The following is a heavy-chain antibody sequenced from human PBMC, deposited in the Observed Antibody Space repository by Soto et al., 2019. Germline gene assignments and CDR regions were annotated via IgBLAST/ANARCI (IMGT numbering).Heavy chain of an antibody. CDR2: IIPIFGTA. J-gene: IGHJ6*02. CDR3: AREPPAAADTPYYYGMDV. CDR1: GGTFSSYA. Sequence: ASVKVSCKASGGTFSSYAISWVRQAPGQGLEWMGGIIPIFGTANYAQKFQGRVTITADESTSTAYMELSSLRSEDTAVYYCAREPPAAADTPYYYGMDVWGQGTTVTVSS. D-gene: IGHD6-13*01. V-gene: IGHV1-69*13.